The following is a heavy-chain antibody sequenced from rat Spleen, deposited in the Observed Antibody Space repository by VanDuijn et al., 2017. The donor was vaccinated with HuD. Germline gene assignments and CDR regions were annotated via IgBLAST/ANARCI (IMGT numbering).Heavy chain of an antibody. CDR3: ARGGYNYGWFAY. J-gene: IGHJ3*01. CDR2: ISTSGGST. CDR1: GFTFSDYW. Sequence: EVQLVDSGGGLVQPGRSLKLSCLASGFTFSDYWMTWIRQAPKKGLEWVASISTSGGSTYYRDSVKGRFTVSRDNAKSTLYLQMDSLRSEDTATYYCARGGYNYGWFAYWGQGTLVTVSS. V-gene: IGHV5-31*01. D-gene: IGHD1-9*01.